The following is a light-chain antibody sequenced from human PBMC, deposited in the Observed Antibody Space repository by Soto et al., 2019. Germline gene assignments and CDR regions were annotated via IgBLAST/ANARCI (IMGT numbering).Light chain of an antibody. CDR1: SSNIGNNY. J-gene: IGLJ3*02. V-gene: IGLV1-51*02. CDR2: ENN. CDR3: GTWDSSLSGNWV. Sequence: QSVLTQPPSVSAAPGQTVTISCSGSSSNIGNNYVSWYQQLPGTAPKLLIYENNKRPSGIPDRFSGSKSGTSATLGITGLQTGDEADYYCGTWDSSLSGNWVFGGGTQLTVL.